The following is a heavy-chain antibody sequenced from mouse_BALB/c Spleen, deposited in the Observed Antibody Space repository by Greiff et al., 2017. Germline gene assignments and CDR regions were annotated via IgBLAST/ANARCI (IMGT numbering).Heavy chain of an antibody. V-gene: IGHV5-6-5*01. J-gene: IGHJ3*01. CDR1: GFTFSSYA. CDR3: ARSYDYDRCFAY. D-gene: IGHD2-4*01. CDR2: ISSGGST. Sequence: EVKLVESGGGLEKPGGSLKLSCAASGFTFSSYAMSWVRQTPEKRLEWVASISSGGSTYYPDSVKGRFTISRDNARNILYLQMSSLRSEDTAMYYCARSYDYDRCFAYWGQGTLVTVSA.